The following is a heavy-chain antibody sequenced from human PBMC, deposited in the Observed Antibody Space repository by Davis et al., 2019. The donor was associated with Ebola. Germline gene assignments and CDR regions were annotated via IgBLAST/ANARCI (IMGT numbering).Heavy chain of an antibody. J-gene: IGHJ4*02. CDR1: GFTFSNAW. Sequence: GESLKISCAASGFTFSNAWMNWVRQAPGKGLEWVGRIKSKTDGGTTDYAAPVKGRFTISRDDSKNTLYLQMNSLKTEDTAVYYCTTVPSYYYDSSGYYSPYYFDYWGQGTLVTVSS. CDR2: IKSKTDGGTT. CDR3: TTVPSYYYDSSGYYSPYYFDY. V-gene: IGHV3-15*07. D-gene: IGHD3-22*01.